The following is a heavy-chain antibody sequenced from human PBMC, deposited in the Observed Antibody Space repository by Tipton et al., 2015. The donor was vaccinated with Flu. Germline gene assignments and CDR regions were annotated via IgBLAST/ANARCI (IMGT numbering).Heavy chain of an antibody. CDR2: IYPGDSDT. Sequence: QLVQSGAEVKKPGDSLKISCKGSGYRFSSYWIAWMRQMPGKGLEWMGIIYPGDSDTRYSPSFQGQVTISADKSISTAYLQWSSLKASDTAMYYCARLDTENCGDYTWFDPWGQGTLVTVSS. CDR3: ARLDTENCGDYTWFDP. J-gene: IGHJ5*02. D-gene: IGHD4-17*01. V-gene: IGHV5-51*03. CDR1: GYRFSSYW.